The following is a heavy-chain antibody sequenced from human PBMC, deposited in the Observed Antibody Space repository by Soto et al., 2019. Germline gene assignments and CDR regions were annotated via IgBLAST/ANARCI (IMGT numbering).Heavy chain of an antibody. CDR3: ARDPDYDFWGHFDY. D-gene: IGHD3-3*01. CDR1: GVTCGGYA. CDR2: ISYDGSNK. Sequence: GRSQRLPCAASGVTCGGYAMHWVRQAPGKGLEWVAVISYDGSNKYYADSVKGRFTISRDNSKNTLYLQMNSLRAEDTAVYYCARDPDYDFWGHFDYWGQGTLVTVSS. J-gene: IGHJ4*02. V-gene: IGHV3-30-3*01.